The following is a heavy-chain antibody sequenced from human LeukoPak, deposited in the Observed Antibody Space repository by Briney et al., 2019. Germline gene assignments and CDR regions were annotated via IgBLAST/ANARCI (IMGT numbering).Heavy chain of an antibody. D-gene: IGHD6-13*01. V-gene: IGHV3-13*01. Sequence: PGGSLRLSCAASGFTFSSYDMHWVRQATGKGLEWVSAIGTAGDTYYPGSVKGRFTISRENAKNSLYLQMNSLRAGDTAVYYCARAGAAAGILFDYWGQGTLATVSS. CDR1: GFTFSSYD. CDR3: ARAGAAAGILFDY. J-gene: IGHJ4*02. CDR2: IGTAGDT.